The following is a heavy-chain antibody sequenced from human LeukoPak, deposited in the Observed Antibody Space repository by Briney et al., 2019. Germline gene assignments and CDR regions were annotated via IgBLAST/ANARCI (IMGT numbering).Heavy chain of an antibody. V-gene: IGHV1-69*02. CDR1: GGTFRRYT. CDR3: ARCIPYYDFWSGYLDYYMDV. CDR2: IVPSVDIA. J-gene: IGHJ6*03. D-gene: IGHD3-3*01. Sequence: SVKVSCKASGGTFRRYTIIWVRQAPGQGLEWMGRIVPSVDIANYAQKFQGRVTIIADKSTRTAYMDLSSLRSEDTAVYYCARCIPYYDFWSGYLDYYMDVWGKGTTVTVSS.